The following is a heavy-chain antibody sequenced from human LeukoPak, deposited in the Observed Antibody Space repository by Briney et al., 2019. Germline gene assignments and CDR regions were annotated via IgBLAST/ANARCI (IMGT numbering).Heavy chain of an antibody. V-gene: IGHV4-4*02. J-gene: IGHJ4*02. D-gene: IGHD4-17*01. CDR1: GGSISSSNW. CDR3: ARIAYGDVDY. CDR2: IYHSGST. Sequence: SETLSLTCAVSGGSISSSNWWSWVRQPPGKGLEWIGEIYHSGSTNYNPSLKSRVTISVDESKNQFSLKLSSVTAADTAVYYCARIAYGDVDYWGQGTLVTVSS.